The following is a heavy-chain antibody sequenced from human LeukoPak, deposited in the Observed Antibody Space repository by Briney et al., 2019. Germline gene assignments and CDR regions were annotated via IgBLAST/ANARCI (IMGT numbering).Heavy chain of an antibody. D-gene: IGHD3-10*01. CDR1: GFSFSNYH. CDR2: ITSSSDYT. V-gene: IGHV3-11*03. CDR3: AKSYYYHSGSFDY. Sequence: GESLRLSCVDSGFSFSNYHMSWIRQAPGKGLEWLSYITSSSDYTNYADSVKGRFTISRDNAKKSLYLQMNSLRGEDTAVYYCAKSYYYHSGSFDYWGQGTLVTVSS. J-gene: IGHJ4*02.